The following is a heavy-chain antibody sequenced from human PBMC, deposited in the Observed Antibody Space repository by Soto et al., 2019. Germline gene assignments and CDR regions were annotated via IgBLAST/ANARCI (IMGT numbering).Heavy chain of an antibody. V-gene: IGHV4-31*03. J-gene: IGHJ5*02. Sequence: SETLSLTCTVSGGSISSGGYYWSWIRQHPGKGLEWIGCIYYSGSTYYNPSLKSRVTISVDTSKNQFSLKLSSVTAADTAVYYCARGSSSPLRWFDPWGQGTLVTVSS. CDR3: ARGSSSPLRWFDP. D-gene: IGHD6-6*01. CDR2: IYYSGST. CDR1: GGSISSGGYY.